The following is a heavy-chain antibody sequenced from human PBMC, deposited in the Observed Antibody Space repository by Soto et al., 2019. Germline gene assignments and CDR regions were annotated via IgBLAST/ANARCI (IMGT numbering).Heavy chain of an antibody. CDR1: GFTVSSNY. J-gene: IGHJ4*02. V-gene: IGHV3-66*01. Sequence: EVQLVESGGGLVQPGGSLRLSCAASGFTVSSNYMSWVRQAPGKGLEWVSVIYSGGSTYYADSVKGRFTISRDNSKNTLYLQMNSLRAEDRAVYYCARDSKSKYSRDYWGQGTLVTVSS. CDR3: ARDSKSKYSRDY. D-gene: IGHD5-18*01. CDR2: IYSGGST.